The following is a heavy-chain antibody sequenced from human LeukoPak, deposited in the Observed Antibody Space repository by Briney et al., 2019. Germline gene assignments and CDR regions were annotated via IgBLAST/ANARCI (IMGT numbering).Heavy chain of an antibody. J-gene: IGHJ4*02. CDR1: GGSISTSNYY. D-gene: IGHD1-7*01. CDR3: TREIGGTTVHY. CDR2: IFYSGST. V-gene: IGHV4-39*07. Sequence: PSETLSLTCTVSGGSISTSNYYWGWIRQPPGKGLEWIGNIFYSGSTYYSPSLRSRVTVSVDTSKNQFYLKLSSVTAADTAVYYCTREIGGTTVHYWGQGTLVTVSS.